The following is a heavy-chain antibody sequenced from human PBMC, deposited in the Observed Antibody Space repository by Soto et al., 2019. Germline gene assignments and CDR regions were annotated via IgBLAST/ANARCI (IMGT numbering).Heavy chain of an antibody. CDR1: GYTVTSYD. V-gene: IGHV1-8*01. CDR3: ARRARGHWHFDL. J-gene: IGHJ2*01. D-gene: IGHD5-12*01. CDR2: MNPNSGNT. Sequence: ASVKVSCKASGYTVTSYDIIWVRQATGQGLEWMGWMNPNSGNTGYAQKFQGMFTMTRNTSISTAYMELSSLRSEDTAVYYCARRARGHWHFDLWGRGTLVTVSS.